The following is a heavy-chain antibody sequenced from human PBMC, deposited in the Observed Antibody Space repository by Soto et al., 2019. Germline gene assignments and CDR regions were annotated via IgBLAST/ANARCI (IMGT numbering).Heavy chain of an antibody. Sequence: SATLSLTCAVSGGSFSGYYWSWIRQPPGKGLEWIGEINHSGSTNYNPSLKSRVTISVDTSKNQFSLKLSSVTAADTAVYYCARDEELLDAFDIWGQGTMVTVSS. J-gene: IGHJ3*02. CDR1: GGSFSGYY. CDR3: ARDEELLDAFDI. V-gene: IGHV4-34*01. D-gene: IGHD2-21*02. CDR2: INHSGST.